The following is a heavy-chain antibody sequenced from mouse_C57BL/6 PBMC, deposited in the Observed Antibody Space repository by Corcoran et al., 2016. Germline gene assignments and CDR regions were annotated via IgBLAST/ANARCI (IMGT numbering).Heavy chain of an antibody. D-gene: IGHD2-5*01. Sequence: QIQLVQSGPELKKPGETVKISCKASGYTFTTYGMSWVKQAPGKGLKWMGWINTYSGVPTYADDFKGRFAFSLETSASTAYLQINNLKNEDTATYCCARTSNYVHYYAMDYWGQGTSVTVSS. CDR3: ARTSNYVHYYAMDY. CDR2: INTYSGVP. J-gene: IGHJ4*01. CDR1: GYTFTTYG. V-gene: IGHV9-3*01.